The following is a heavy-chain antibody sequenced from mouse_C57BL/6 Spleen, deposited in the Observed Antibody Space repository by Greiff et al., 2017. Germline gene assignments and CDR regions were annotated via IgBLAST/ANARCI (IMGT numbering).Heavy chain of an antibody. J-gene: IGHJ2*01. D-gene: IGHD3-3*01. V-gene: IGHV1-61*01. Sequence: QVQLQQPWAELVRPGSSVKLSCKASGYPFTSYWMDWVQPGPGQGLEWIGNIYPSDSETHYNQKLKDKATLTVDKSSITAYRQLSSLTSEDSAVYYCARAWEGTSNYWGEFTTLTNSS. CDR2: IYPSDSET. CDR3: ARAWEGTSNY. CDR1: GYPFTSYW.